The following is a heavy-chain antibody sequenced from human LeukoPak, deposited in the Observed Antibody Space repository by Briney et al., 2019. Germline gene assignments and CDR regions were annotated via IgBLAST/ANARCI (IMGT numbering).Heavy chain of an antibody. J-gene: IGHJ4*02. CDR2: INPNSGGT. CDR3: ARELDYDFWSGYHRVFDY. Sequence: ASVKVSCKASGYTFTGYYMHWVRQAPGQGLEWMGWINPNSGGTNYAQKFQGRVTMTRDTSISTAYMELSRLRSDDTAVYYCARELDYDFWSGYHRVFDYWGQGTLVTVSS. CDR1: GYTFTGYY. V-gene: IGHV1-2*02. D-gene: IGHD3-3*01.